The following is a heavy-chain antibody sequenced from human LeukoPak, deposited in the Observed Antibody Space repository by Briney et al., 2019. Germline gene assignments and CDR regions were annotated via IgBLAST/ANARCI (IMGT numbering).Heavy chain of an antibody. CDR1: GYTFTTYN. V-gene: IGHV1-46*01. D-gene: IGHD2-2*01. J-gene: IGHJ4*02. CDR2: IYAGSSST. CDR3: AREEQLLDY. Sequence: ASVKVSCKASGYTFTTYNIHWVRQAPGQGLEWMGRIYAGSSSTIYAQKFQGRVTITRDTSTSTVYMELSSLRSEDTAVYYCAREEQLLDYWGQGTLVTVSS.